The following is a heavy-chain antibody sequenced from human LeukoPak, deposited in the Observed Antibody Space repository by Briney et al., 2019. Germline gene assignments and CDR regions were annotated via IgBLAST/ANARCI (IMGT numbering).Heavy chain of an antibody. Sequence: PGRSLRLSCAASGFTFSSYGMHWVRQAPGKGLEWVSVISYDGGNKYYADSVKGRFTISRDNSKNTLSLQMNSLRAEDTAVYYCAKGIELWLTYFDHWGQGTLVTASS. V-gene: IGHV3-30*18. CDR2: ISYDGGNK. D-gene: IGHD5-18*01. CDR1: GFTFSSYG. J-gene: IGHJ4*02. CDR3: AKGIELWLTYFDH.